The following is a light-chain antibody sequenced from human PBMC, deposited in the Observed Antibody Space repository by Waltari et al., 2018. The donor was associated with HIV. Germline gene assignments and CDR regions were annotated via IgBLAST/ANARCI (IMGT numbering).Light chain of an antibody. CDR3: QQGYTIPLT. Sequence: DIQMTQSPSSLSASVGDRVTITCRASQTVSTYLNWYQQKPGKAPKLLIYGAFSLQSGVPSQFRGSGSGTDFTLTITSLQPEDFATYYCQQGYTIPLTFGGGTKVEL. CDR2: GAF. J-gene: IGKJ4*01. V-gene: IGKV1-39*01. CDR1: QTVSTY.